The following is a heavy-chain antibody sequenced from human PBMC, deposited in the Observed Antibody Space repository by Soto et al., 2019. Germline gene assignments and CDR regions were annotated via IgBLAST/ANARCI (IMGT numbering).Heavy chain of an antibody. Sequence: GASVKVSCKVSGYTLTELSMHWVRQAPGKGLEWMGGFDPEDGETIYAQKFQGRVTMTEDTSTDTAYMELSSLRSEDTAVYYCAAVTAAADPKDNWFDPWGQGTLVTVSS. CDR3: AAVTAAADPKDNWFDP. D-gene: IGHD6-13*01. J-gene: IGHJ5*02. V-gene: IGHV1-24*01. CDR1: GYTLTELS. CDR2: FDPEDGET.